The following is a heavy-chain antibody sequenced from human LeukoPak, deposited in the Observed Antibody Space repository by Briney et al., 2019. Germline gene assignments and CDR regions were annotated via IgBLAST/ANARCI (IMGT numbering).Heavy chain of an antibody. CDR1: GYTFTNYY. CDR3: ARIRDGYNDAYDI. D-gene: IGHD5-24*01. CDR2: INPGGGNT. V-gene: IGHV1-46*01. Sequence: GASVKVSCKASGYTFTNYYMHWVRQAPGQGLEGMGLINPGGGNTNYAQNFQGRVTMTRDTSTSTVYMELSSLRSEDTAIYYCARIRDGYNDAYDIWGQGTVVTVPS. J-gene: IGHJ3*02.